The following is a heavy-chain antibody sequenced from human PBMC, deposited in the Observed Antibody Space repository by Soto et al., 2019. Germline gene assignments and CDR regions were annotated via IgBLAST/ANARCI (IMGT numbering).Heavy chain of an antibody. Sequence: SVKVSCKASGGTFSSYAISWVRQAPGQGLEWMGGIIPIFGTANYAQKFRGRVTITADESTSTAYMELSSLRSEDTAVYYCATQAKGGQFDPWGQGTLVTVSS. CDR2: IIPIFGTA. J-gene: IGHJ5*02. V-gene: IGHV1-69*13. CDR3: ATQAKGGQFDP. CDR1: GGTFSSYA.